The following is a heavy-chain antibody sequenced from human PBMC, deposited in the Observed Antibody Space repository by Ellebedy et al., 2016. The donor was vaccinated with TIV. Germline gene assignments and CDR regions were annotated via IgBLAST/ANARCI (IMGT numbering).Heavy chain of an antibody. CDR1: GGSISSYY. Sequence: MPSETLSLTCTVSGGSISSYYWSRIRQPPGKGLEWIGYIYYSGSTNYNPSLKSRVTISVDTSKNQFSLKLSSVTAADTAVYYCARRIRYWYFDLWGRGTLVTVSS. D-gene: IGHD5-18*01. J-gene: IGHJ2*01. V-gene: IGHV4-59*08. CDR3: ARRIRYWYFDL. CDR2: IYYSGST.